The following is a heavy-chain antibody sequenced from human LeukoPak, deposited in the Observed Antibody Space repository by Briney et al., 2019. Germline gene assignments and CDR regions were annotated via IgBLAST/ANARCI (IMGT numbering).Heavy chain of an antibody. Sequence: SETLSLTCTVSGDSISSGDYYWSWIRQPPGKALERIGYIYYNGYTYYNPSLKSRLTISVDTSKNQFSLKLSSVTAADTAVYYCARVGKLLKYSLDNWGQGTLVTVSS. CDR3: ARVGKLLKYSLDN. V-gene: IGHV4-30-4*08. CDR1: GDSISSGDYY. CDR2: IYYNGYT. J-gene: IGHJ4*02. D-gene: IGHD2-15*01.